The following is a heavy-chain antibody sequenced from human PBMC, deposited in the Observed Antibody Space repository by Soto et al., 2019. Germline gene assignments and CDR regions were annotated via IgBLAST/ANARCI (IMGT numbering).Heavy chain of an antibody. CDR3: ARDQQLVLYYYYMDV. CDR2: IWYDGSNK. J-gene: IGHJ6*03. D-gene: IGHD6-13*01. V-gene: IGHV3-33*01. Sequence: GGSLRLSCAASGFTFSSYGMHWVRQAPGKGLEWVAVIWYDGSNKYYADSVKGRFTISRDNSKNTLYLQMNSLRAEDTAVYYCARDQQLVLYYYYMDVWGKGTTVTVSS. CDR1: GFTFSSYG.